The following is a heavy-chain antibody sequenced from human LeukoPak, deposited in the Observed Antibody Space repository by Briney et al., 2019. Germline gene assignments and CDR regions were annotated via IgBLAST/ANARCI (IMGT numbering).Heavy chain of an antibody. V-gene: IGHV6-1*01. J-gene: IGHJ5*02. D-gene: IGHD3-3*01. CDR3: ARLRYDFWSGSVWFDP. CDR1: GDSVSSNSAA. Sequence: SQTLSLTCAISGDSVSSNSAAWNWIRQYPSRGLEWLGRTYYRSKWYNDYAVSVKSRITINPDTSKNQFSLQLNSVTPEDTAVYYCARLRYDFWSGSVWFDPWGQGTLVTVSS. CDR2: TYYRSKWYN.